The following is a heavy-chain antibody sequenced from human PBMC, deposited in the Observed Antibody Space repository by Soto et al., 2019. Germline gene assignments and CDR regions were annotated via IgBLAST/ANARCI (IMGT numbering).Heavy chain of an antibody. CDR3: ARPRLAYCGGDCYSGYDY. J-gene: IGHJ4*02. Sequence: ASGKVCCKTSGYTFTSYGISWVRQAPGQGLEWMGWISAYNGNTNYAQKLQGRVTMTTDTSTSTAYMELRSLRSDDTAVYYCARPRLAYCGGDCYSGYDYWGQGTLVTVSS. CDR1: GYTFTSYG. CDR2: ISAYNGNT. V-gene: IGHV1-18*01. D-gene: IGHD2-21*02.